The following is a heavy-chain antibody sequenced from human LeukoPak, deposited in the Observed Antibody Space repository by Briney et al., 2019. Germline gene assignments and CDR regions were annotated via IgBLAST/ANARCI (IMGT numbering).Heavy chain of an antibody. J-gene: IGHJ4*02. CDR1: GYTFTSYY. CDR3: ARETGNLDY. D-gene: IGHD3-10*01. V-gene: IGHV1-46*01. CDR2: INPSGGST. Sequence: GASVKVSCKASGYTFTSYYMHWVRQAPGQGLEWMGIINPSGGSTSYAQKFQGRVTMTRDTSTSTAYMELRSLRSDDTAVYYCARETGNLDYWGQGTLVTVSS.